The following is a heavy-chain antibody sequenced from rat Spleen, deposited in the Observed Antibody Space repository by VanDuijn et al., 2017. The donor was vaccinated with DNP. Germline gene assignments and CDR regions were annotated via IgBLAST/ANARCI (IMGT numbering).Heavy chain of an antibody. J-gene: IGHJ1*01. Sequence: EVQLVESGGGLVQPGRSLKLSCAASGFTFSNYGMAWVRQAPTKGLEWVASISTSGGSTYYRDSVKGRFTISRDNAKTTLYLQMNSLRSEATATYYCARGVYYYSATYWYFDFWGPGTMVTVSS. D-gene: IGHD1-1*01. CDR3: ARGVYYYSATYWYFDF. CDR2: ISTSGGST. CDR1: GFTFSNYG. V-gene: IGHV5S13*01.